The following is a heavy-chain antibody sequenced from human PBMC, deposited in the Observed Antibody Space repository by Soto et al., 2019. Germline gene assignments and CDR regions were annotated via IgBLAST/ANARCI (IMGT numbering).Heavy chain of an antibody. J-gene: IGHJ6*02. Sequence: QVQLQESGPGLVKPSETLSLTCTVSGGSISSYYWSWIRQPPGKGLEWIGYISYSGSTNYNPSLKSRVPISVDMSKNQFSLKLSSVTAADTAVYYCARDAMTTVIPYYYYFAMDVWGQGTTVTVSS. CDR3: ARDAMTTVIPYYYYFAMDV. V-gene: IGHV4-59*01. CDR2: ISYSGST. D-gene: IGHD4-17*01. CDR1: GGSISSYY.